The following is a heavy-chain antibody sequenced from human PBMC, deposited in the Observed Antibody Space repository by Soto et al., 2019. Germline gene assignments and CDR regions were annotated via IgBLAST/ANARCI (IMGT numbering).Heavy chain of an antibody. D-gene: IGHD3-10*01. Sequence: SETLSLTCTVSGVSISSGYYYWSWIRQPPGKGLEWIGYIHYSGSTYYNPSLKSRVTISVDTSKNQFSLKLSSVTAADTAVYYCASRKSSPYFDYWGQGTLVTVSS. CDR3: ASRKSSPYFDY. V-gene: IGHV4-30-4*01. CDR2: IHYSGST. CDR1: GVSISSGYYY. J-gene: IGHJ4*02.